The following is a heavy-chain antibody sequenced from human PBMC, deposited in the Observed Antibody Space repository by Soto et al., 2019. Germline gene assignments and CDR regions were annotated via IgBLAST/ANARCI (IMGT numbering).Heavy chain of an antibody. CDR2: IYSGGST. CDR3: ARDTIHYYYMDV. CDR1: GFTVSSNY. D-gene: IGHD3-3*01. Sequence: EVQLVESGGGLVQPGGSLRLSCAASGFTVSSNYMSWVRQAPGKGLEWVSLIYSGGSTYYADSVKGRFTISRDNSKNTLHLQMNSLRAEDTAMYCCARDTIHYYYMDVWGKGTTVTVSS. V-gene: IGHV3-66*01. J-gene: IGHJ6*03.